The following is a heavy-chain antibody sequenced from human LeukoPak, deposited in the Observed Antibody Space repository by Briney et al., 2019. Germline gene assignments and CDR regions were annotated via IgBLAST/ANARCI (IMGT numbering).Heavy chain of an antibody. CDR2: MYYSGSP. V-gene: IGHV4-39*07. J-gene: IGHJ4*02. Sequence: PSETLSLTCTVSGGSISSGSYYWGWLRHPPGKGLECIGSMYYSGSPYYNPPLKSRVTISVDTSKNQFSLKLSSVTAADTAVYYCARDGSGYSYGYADYWGQGTLVTVSS. CDR3: ARDGSGYSYGYADY. CDR1: GGSISSGSYY. D-gene: IGHD5-18*01.